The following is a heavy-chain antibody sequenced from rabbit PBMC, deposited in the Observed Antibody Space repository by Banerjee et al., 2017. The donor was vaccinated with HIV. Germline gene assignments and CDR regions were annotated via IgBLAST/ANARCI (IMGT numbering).Heavy chain of an antibody. D-gene: IGHD6-1*01. CDR2: INTLGSA. V-gene: IGHV1S45*01. CDR1: GFDISNYNM. J-gene: IGHJ6*01. CDR3: ARDRDAAVPGYGYDL. Sequence: QEQLKETGGGLVQPEGSLTLTCKASGFDISNYNMQWVRQSPGKGLESIGFINTLGSAYYASWAKGRFTISKTSSTTVTLQMTSLTAADTATYFCARDRDAAVPGYGYDLWGPGTLVTVS.